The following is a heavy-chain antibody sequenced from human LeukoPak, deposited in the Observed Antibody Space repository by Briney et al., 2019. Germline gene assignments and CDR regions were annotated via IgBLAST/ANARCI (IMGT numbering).Heavy chain of an antibody. Sequence: GGSLRLSCAASGITFSRFCMSWVRQAPGKGLQWVANINEDGSEKHYVDSVKGRFTISRDNAENSLYLQMNSLRAEDTAVYYCASGGHLDWWGQGALVTVAS. V-gene: IGHV3-7*03. CDR3: ASGGHLDW. J-gene: IGHJ4*02. CDR2: INEDGSEK. CDR1: GITFSRFC. D-gene: IGHD3-16*01.